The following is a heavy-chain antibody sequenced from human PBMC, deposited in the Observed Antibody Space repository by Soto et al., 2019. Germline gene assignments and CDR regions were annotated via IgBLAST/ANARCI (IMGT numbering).Heavy chain of an antibody. CDR3: ARVPWPVVAATVRVAFDI. CDR2: IYYSGST. Sequence: SETLSLTCTVSGGSISSYYRSWIRQPPGKGLEWIGYIYYSGSTNYNPSLKSRVTISVDTSKNQFSLKLSSVTAADTAVYYCARVPWPVVAATVRVAFDIWGQGTMVTVSS. D-gene: IGHD2-15*01. V-gene: IGHV4-59*01. J-gene: IGHJ3*02. CDR1: GGSISSYY.